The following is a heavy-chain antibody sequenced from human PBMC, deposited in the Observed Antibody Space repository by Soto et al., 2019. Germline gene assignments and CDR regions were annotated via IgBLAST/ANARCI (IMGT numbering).Heavy chain of an antibody. V-gene: IGHV3-15*07. CDR1: GFTFSNAC. CDR3: TTDSYGSKTIVRGDY. Sequence: GGSLRLSCAASGFTFSNACINWVRQAPGKGLEWVGRVKSNTSGGRTDYAEPVKGRFAISRDNSNNMVYLQMNSLKIEDTAVYYCTTDSYGSKTIVRGDYWGHGTLVTVSS. J-gene: IGHJ4*01. CDR2: VKSNTSGGRT. D-gene: IGHD3-22*01.